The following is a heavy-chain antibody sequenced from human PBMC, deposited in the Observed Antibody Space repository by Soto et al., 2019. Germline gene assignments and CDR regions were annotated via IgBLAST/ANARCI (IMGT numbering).Heavy chain of an antibody. Sequence: EVQLVESGGDLVQPGGSLRLSCATSGFTFSTYEMNWVRQAPGKGLEWVSYISSSSNTIYYADSVKGRFTISRDNAKDSLYLQMNSLRAEDTAVYYCARARRSDYWGQGILVTVSS. J-gene: IGHJ4*02. V-gene: IGHV3-48*03. CDR1: GFTFSTYE. CDR2: ISSSSNTI. CDR3: ARARRSDY.